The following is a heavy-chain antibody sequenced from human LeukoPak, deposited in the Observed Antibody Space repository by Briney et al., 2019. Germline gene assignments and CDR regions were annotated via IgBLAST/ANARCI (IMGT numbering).Heavy chain of an antibody. J-gene: IGHJ4*02. CDR2: IRYDGSNK. CDR1: GFPFSNYN. CDR3: AKEGRLRYFDWLLQKYYFDY. Sequence: GGSLRLSCAASGFPFSNYNMNWVRQAPGKGLEWVAFIRYDGSNKYYADSVKGRFTISRDNSKNTLYLQMNSLRAEDTAVYYCAKEGRLRYFDWLLQKYYFDYWGQGTLVTVSS. V-gene: IGHV3-30*02. D-gene: IGHD3-9*01.